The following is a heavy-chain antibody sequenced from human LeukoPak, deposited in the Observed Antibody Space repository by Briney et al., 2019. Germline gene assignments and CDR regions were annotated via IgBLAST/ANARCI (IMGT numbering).Heavy chain of an antibody. Sequence: GGSLRLSCAASGFTFSSYGMHWVRQAPGKGLEWVAVIWYDENNKYYADSVKGRFTISRDNSKNTLYLQMNSLRAEDTALYYCAKSPTVDAAFDIWGQGTMVTVSS. CDR2: IWYDENNK. D-gene: IGHD4-23*01. J-gene: IGHJ3*02. CDR3: AKSPTVDAAFDI. CDR1: GFTFSSYG. V-gene: IGHV3-33*06.